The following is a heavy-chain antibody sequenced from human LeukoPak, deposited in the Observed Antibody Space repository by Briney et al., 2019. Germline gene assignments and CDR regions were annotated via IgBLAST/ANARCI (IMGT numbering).Heavy chain of an antibody. Sequence: SETLSLTCTVSGGSISSGGYYWSWIRQHPGKGLEWIGYIYYSGSTYYNPSLKSRVTISVDTSKNQFSLKLSSVTAADTAVYYCARDQRRGDYVPYYYYGMDVWGQGTTVTVSS. D-gene: IGHD4-17*01. CDR1: GGSISSGGYY. J-gene: IGHJ6*02. CDR2: IYYSGST. CDR3: ARDQRRGDYVPYYYYGMDV. V-gene: IGHV4-31*03.